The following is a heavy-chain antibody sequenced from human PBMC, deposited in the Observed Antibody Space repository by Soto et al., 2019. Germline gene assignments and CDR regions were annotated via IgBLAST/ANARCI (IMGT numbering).Heavy chain of an antibody. CDR1: GYTFTGYY. CDR3: ARGTVQLERLGLRYYYGMDV. J-gene: IGHJ6*02. CDR2: INPNSGGT. Sequence: ASVKVSCKASGYTFTGYYMHWVRQAPGQGLEWMGWINPNSGGTNYAQKFQGWVTMTRDTSISTAYMELSRLRSDDTAVYYCARGTVQLERLGLRYYYGMDVWGQGTTVTVSS. V-gene: IGHV1-2*04. D-gene: IGHD1-1*01.